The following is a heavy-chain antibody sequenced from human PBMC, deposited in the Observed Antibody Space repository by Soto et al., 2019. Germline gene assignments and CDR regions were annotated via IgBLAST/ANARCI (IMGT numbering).Heavy chain of an antibody. J-gene: IGHJ6*03. V-gene: IGHV1-18*01. Sequence: QVQLVQSGAEVKKPGASVKVSCKASGYTFTSYGISWVRQAPGQGLEWMGWISAYNGNTNYAQKLQGGVTMTTDTSTSTAYMELRSLRSDDTAVYYCARGTMVRGVIITFSYYYYMDVWGKGTTVTVSS. D-gene: IGHD3-10*01. CDR1: GYTFTSYG. CDR2: ISAYNGNT. CDR3: ARGTMVRGVIITFSYYYYMDV.